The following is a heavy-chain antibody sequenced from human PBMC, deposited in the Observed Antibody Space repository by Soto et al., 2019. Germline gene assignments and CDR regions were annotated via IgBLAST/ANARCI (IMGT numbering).Heavy chain of an antibody. V-gene: IGHV4-59*01. Sequence: SETLSLTCTVSGGSISSYYWSWIRQPPGKGLEWIGYIYYSGSTNYNPSLKSRVTISVDTSKNQFSLKLSSVTAADTAVYYCARDATEVVVTAIPYYYYGMDVWGQGTTVTVSS. J-gene: IGHJ6*02. CDR2: IYYSGST. CDR1: GGSISSYY. D-gene: IGHD2-21*02. CDR3: ARDATEVVVTAIPYYYYGMDV.